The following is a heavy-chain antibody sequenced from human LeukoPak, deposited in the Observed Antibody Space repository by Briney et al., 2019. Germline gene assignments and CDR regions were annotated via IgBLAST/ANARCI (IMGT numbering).Heavy chain of an antibody. CDR1: GYTFTSYV. Sequence: ASVKVSCKPSGYTFTSYVISWVGQTAGQGLEWLGWISAYNGNTNYAQKLQGRVTMTTDTSTSTAYMELRSLRSDDTAVYYCARDPTIMYSSSWHGYIDYWGQGTLVTVSS. CDR2: ISAYNGNT. CDR3: ARDPTIMYSSSWHGYIDY. D-gene: IGHD6-13*01. V-gene: IGHV1-18*01. J-gene: IGHJ4*02.